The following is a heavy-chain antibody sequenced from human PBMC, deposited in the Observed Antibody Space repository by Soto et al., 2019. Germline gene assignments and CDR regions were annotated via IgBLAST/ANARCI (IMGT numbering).Heavy chain of an antibody. CDR2: ISYDGSNK. CDR1: GFTFSAYG. Sequence: GGSLRLSCAASGFTFSAYGIHWVRQAPGKGLEWVAVISYDGSNKYYADSVKGRFTISRDNSKNTLYLQMNSLRAEDTAVYYCARLGKDTAMVTDYYYYGMDVWGQGTTVTVSS. V-gene: IGHV3-30*03. D-gene: IGHD5-18*01. J-gene: IGHJ6*02. CDR3: ARLGKDTAMVTDYYYYGMDV.